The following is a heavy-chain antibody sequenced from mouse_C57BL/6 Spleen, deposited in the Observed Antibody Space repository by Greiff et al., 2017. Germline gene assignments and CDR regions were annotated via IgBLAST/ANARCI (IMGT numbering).Heavy chain of an antibody. CDR3: ARCGIYDGYYDYAMDY. Sequence: QVQLKQSGAELVKPGASVKISCKASGYAFSSYWMNWVKQRPGKGLEWIGQIYPGDGDTNYNGKFKGKATLTADKSSSTAYMQLSSLTSEDSAVYFCARCGIYDGYYDYAMDYWGQGTSVTVSS. J-gene: IGHJ4*01. CDR1: GYAFSSYW. D-gene: IGHD2-3*01. CDR2: IYPGDGDT. V-gene: IGHV1-80*01.